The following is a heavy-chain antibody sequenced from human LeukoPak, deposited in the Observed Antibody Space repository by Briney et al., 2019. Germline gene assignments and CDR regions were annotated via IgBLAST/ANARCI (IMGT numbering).Heavy chain of an antibody. CDR2: IYYSGST. D-gene: IGHD4-17*01. V-gene: IGHV4-39*01. Sequence: SETLSLTCTVSRDSISRDSYYWGWIRQPPGKGLEWIGTIYYSGSTYYNPSLKSRVTISVDTAKNYFSLSLRSVTAADTALYYCARQDYVSSYFDPWGQGTLVTVSS. J-gene: IGHJ5*02. CDR3: ARQDYVSSYFDP. CDR1: RDSISRDSYY.